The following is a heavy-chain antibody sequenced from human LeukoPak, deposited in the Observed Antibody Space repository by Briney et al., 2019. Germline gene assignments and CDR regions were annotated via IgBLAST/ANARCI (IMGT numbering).Heavy chain of an antibody. J-gene: IGHJ3*02. CDR1: GYSISSGYY. D-gene: IGHD6-6*01. V-gene: IGHV4-38-2*02. CDR2: IYHSGST. Sequence: SETLSLTCTVSGYSISSGYYWGWIRQPPGKGLEWIGSIYHSGSTYYNPSLKSRVTISVDTSKNQFSLKLSSVTAADTAVYYCARGSGRQLDSIAFDIWAKGQWSPSLQ. CDR3: ARGSGRQLDSIAFDI.